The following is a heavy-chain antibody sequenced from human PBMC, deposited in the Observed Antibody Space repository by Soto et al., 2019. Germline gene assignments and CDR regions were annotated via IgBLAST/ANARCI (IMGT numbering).Heavy chain of an antibody. D-gene: IGHD1-26*01. V-gene: IGHV3-30*04. CDR2: ISYDGRDK. Sequence: QVQLVESGGGVVQPGRSLRLSCAASGFTFSSYAMHWVRQAPGTGLEWVAVISYDGRDKYYPDSVKGRFTISRDNSKNPLYLQVNSLRDEDTAVYYCARSAGGSYPQYDYWGQGTLVTVSS. CDR3: ARSAGGSYPQYDY. J-gene: IGHJ4*02. CDR1: GFTFSSYA.